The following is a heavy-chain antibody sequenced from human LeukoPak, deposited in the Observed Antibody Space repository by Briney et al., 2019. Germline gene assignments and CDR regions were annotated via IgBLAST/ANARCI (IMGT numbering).Heavy chain of an antibody. CDR1: GFTFSSYAM. CDR3: ARVASSGWASFDY. J-gene: IGHJ4*02. CDR2: VYHSGST. V-gene: IGHV4-4*02. D-gene: IGHD6-19*01. Sequence: GSLRLSCAASGFTFSSYAMSWVRQPPGKGLEWIGEVYHSGSTNYNPSLKSRVTISVDKSKNQFFLKLSSVTAADTAVYYCARVASSGWASFDYWGQGTLVTVSS.